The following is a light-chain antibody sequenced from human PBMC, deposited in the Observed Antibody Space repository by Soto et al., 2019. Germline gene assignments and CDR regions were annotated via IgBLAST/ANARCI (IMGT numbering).Light chain of an antibody. V-gene: IGKV3-20*01. J-gene: IGKJ4*01. CDR2: GAS. CDR3: QQYGSSPQT. Sequence: EIGLTQSPVTLSLSPGERATLSCRASQSVYKNFLAWYQQNPGQAPRLLINGASNRATSIPDRFSGSGSWTDFSLTIDRLEPEDFAVYFGQQYGSSPQTFGGGTKVAIK. CDR1: QSVYKNF.